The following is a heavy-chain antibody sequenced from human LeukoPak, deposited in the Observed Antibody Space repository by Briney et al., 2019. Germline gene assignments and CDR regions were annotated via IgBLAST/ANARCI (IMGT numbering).Heavy chain of an antibody. CDR3: ATLQQLVRSYYYYMDV. CDR2: ISAYNGNT. J-gene: IGHJ6*03. D-gene: IGHD6-13*01. V-gene: IGHV1-18*01. Sequence: ASVKVSCKASGYTFTSYGISWVRQAPGQGLEWMGWISAYNGNTNYAQKLQGRVTMTTDTSTSTAYMELSSLRSEDTAVYYCATLQQLVRSYYYYMDVWGKGTTVTVSS. CDR1: GYTFTSYG.